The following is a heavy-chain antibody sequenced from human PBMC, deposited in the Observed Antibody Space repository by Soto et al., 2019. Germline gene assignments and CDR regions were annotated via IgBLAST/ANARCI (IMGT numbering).Heavy chain of an antibody. Sequence: ASVKLSCKASGYTFTSYAIHWVRQAPGQRLEWMGWINAGNGNTKYSQKLQGRVTMTTDTSTSTAYMELRSLRSDDTAVYYCANWNHGVSAFDIWGQGTMVTVSS. CDR1: GYTFTSYA. J-gene: IGHJ3*02. CDR2: INAGNGNT. CDR3: ANWNHGVSAFDI. V-gene: IGHV1-3*01. D-gene: IGHD1-1*01.